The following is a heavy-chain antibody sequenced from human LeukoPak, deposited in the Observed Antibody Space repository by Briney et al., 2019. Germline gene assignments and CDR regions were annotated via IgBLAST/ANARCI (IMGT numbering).Heavy chain of an antibody. J-gene: IGHJ4*02. CDR2: SRNKAKSYTT. Sequence: PGGSLSLSCAASGFTFSDHFLDWVRQAPGKGLEWVGRSRNKAKSYTTEYAASVKGRFTISRDDSKNSLYLQMNSLKTEDTAVYYCARVGSVARFDYLDYWGQGTLVTVSS. CDR1: GFTFSDHF. V-gene: IGHV3-72*01. CDR3: ARVGSVARFDYLDY. D-gene: IGHD5-12*01.